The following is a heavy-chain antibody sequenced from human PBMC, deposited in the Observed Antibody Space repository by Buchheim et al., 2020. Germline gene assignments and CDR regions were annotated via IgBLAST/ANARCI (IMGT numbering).Heavy chain of an antibody. D-gene: IGHD3-22*01. J-gene: IGHJ4*02. CDR1: GGSIISGGYY. V-gene: IGHV4-31*03. Sequence: QVQLQESGPGLVKPSQTLSLTCTVSGGSIISGGYYWSWIRQHPGKGLEWIGFIYYSGGTHSNPSLTSRLTMSVDTSKNQFSLKLSSVTAADTAVYYCVREDDSSGSFDYWGQGTL. CDR2: IYYSGGT. CDR3: VREDDSSGSFDY.